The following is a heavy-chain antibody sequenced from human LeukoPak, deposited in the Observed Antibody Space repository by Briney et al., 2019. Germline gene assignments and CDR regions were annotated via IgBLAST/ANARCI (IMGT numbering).Heavy chain of an antibody. J-gene: IGHJ6*03. CDR1: GGSFSGYY. Sequence: SETLSLTCAVYGGSFSGYYWSWIRQPPGKGLEWIGEINHSGSTNYNPSLRSRVTISVDTSKNQFSLKVNSVTAADTAVYYCARLETAMAPDLYYYYYMDVWGKGTTVTVSS. CDR2: INHSGST. CDR3: ARLETAMAPDLYYYYYMDV. D-gene: IGHD5-18*01. V-gene: IGHV4-34*01.